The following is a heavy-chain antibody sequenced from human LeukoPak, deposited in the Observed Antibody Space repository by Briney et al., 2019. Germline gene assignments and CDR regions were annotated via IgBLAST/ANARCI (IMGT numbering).Heavy chain of an antibody. V-gene: IGHV3-30-3*01. CDR2: ISYDGSNK. Sequence: RGSLRLSCAASGSTFSSYAMHWVRQAPGKGLEWVAVISYDGSNKYYAASVKGRFTISRDNSKNTLYLQMNSLRAEDTAVYYCARVDGDSSGYYSFDYWGQGTLVTVSS. CDR1: GSTFSSYA. CDR3: ARVDGDSSGYYSFDY. J-gene: IGHJ4*02. D-gene: IGHD3-22*01.